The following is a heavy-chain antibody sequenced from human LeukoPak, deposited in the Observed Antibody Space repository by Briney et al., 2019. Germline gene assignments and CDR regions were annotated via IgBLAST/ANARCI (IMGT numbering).Heavy chain of an antibody. D-gene: IGHD3-16*02. Sequence: ASVKVSCKASGYTLSSYAISWGRQAPGQGLECMGWISVYNGNPNYAQKFQDRVIITTDTSTSTAYMELRSLRSDDTAVYYCARDQYDSVWGSHRPYFDGWGQGTLVTVSS. CDR3: ARDQYDSVWGSHRPYFDG. CDR1: GYTLSSYA. CDR2: ISVYNGNP. J-gene: IGHJ4*02. V-gene: IGHV1-18*01.